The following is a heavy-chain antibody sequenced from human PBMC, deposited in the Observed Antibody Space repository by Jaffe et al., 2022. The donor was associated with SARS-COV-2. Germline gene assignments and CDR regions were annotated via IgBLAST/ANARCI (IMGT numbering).Heavy chain of an antibody. CDR3: ARDLFCDSIQCNV. CDR2: IIPAVATA. D-gene: IGHD2-21*02. Sequence: QVQLVQSGTEVKTPGSSVRVSCKAPGDTFGSYAISWVRQAPGQGLEWMGDIIPAVATAAYARRFQGRAAITADASTSTVYMELSGLTSDDTAVYYCARDLFCDSIQCNVWGQGTLVSVSS. CDR1: GDTFGSYA. V-gene: IGHV1-69*01. J-gene: IGHJ4*02.